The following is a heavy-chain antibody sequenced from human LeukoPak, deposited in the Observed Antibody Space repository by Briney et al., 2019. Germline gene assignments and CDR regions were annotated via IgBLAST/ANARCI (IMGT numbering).Heavy chain of an antibody. Sequence: SETLSLTCTVSGGSLRSSGHWWVWIRQPPGKGLEWIGSIHYSGNVYYNPSLKSRVTTSVDTSTDQFSLRLSSATAADTAIYYCARQSGDQSSAWYFDAWGQGTLVTVSS. CDR3: ARQSGDQSSAWYFDA. V-gene: IGHV4-39*01. CDR1: GGSLRSSGHW. CDR2: IHYSGNV. J-gene: IGHJ4*02. D-gene: IGHD6-19*01.